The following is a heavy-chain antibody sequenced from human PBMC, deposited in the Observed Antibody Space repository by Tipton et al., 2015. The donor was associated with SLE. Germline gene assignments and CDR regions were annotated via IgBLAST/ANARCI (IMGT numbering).Heavy chain of an antibody. CDR3: AKDPGYSYGYADY. CDR2: ISGSGGST. V-gene: IGHV3-23*01. Sequence: SLRLSCAASGFTVSGNYMSWVRQAPGKGLEWVSAISGSGGSTYYADSVKGRFTISRDNSKNTLYLQMNSLRAEDTAVYYCAKDPGYSYGYADYWGQGTLVTVTS. J-gene: IGHJ4*02. D-gene: IGHD5-18*01. CDR1: GFTVSGNY.